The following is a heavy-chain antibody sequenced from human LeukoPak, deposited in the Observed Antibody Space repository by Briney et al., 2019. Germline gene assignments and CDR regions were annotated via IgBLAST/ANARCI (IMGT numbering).Heavy chain of an antibody. V-gene: IGHV1-2*02. D-gene: IGHD3-10*01. J-gene: IGHJ6*03. CDR1: GYTFTGYF. CDR3: ARGAGSYSSYYYYMDI. CDR2: INPKSGGT. Sequence: ASVKVSCKASGYTFTGYFMHWVRQAPGQGLEWMGWINPKSGGTNYAQKFQGRVTMTRDTSMGAAYMELSRLRSDDTAIYYCARGAGSYSSYYYYMDIWGRGTTVTISS.